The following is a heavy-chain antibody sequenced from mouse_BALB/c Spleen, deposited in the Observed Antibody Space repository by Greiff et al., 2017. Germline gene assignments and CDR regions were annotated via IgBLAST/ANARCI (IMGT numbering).Heavy chain of an antibody. J-gene: IGHJ2*01. V-gene: IGHV5-12-1*01. CDR3: ARRGYGPFDY. D-gene: IGHD1-1*02. Sequence: EVHLVESGGGLVKPGGSLKLSCAASGFAFSSYDMSWVRQTPEKRLEWVAYISSGGGSTYYPDTVKGRFTISRDNAKNTLYLQMSSLKSEDTAMYYCARRGYGPFDYWGQGTTLTVSS. CDR2: ISSGGGST. CDR1: GFAFSSYD.